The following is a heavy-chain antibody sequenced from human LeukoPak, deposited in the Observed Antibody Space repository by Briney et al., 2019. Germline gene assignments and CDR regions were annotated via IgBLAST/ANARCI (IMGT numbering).Heavy chain of an antibody. CDR1: GFTFSSYS. D-gene: IGHD6-13*01. V-gene: IGHV3-21*01. Sequence: PGGSLRLSCAASGFTFSSYSMNWVRQAPGKGLEWVSSISSSSSYIYYADSVKGRFTISRDNAKNSLYLQMNSLRAEDTAVYYCARDSRSFEAAADPYYYYYYMDVWGKGTTVTVSS. J-gene: IGHJ6*03. CDR3: ARDSRSFEAAADPYYYYYYMDV. CDR2: ISSSSSYI.